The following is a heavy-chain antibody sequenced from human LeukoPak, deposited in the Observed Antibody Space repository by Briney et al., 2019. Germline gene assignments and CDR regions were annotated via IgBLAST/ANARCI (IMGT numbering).Heavy chain of an antibody. CDR2: IYCSAST. V-gene: IGHV4-39*07. D-gene: IGHD1-1*01. CDR3: ATLTTPGWFNP. CDR1: GGSLSSSSYF. J-gene: IGHJ5*02. Sequence: SETLSLTCTVPGGSLSSSSYFWRWIRQPPGKELVWIRSIYCSASTYFNRSLKTRVTISVDTSKNQFSLKLSSVTAADTAVYYCATLTTPGWFNPWGQGTLVTVSS.